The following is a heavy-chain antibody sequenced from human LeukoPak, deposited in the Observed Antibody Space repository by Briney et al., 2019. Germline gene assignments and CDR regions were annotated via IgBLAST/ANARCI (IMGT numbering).Heavy chain of an antibody. CDR3: ARGRDGYNLRVAFDI. D-gene: IGHD5-24*01. CDR2: IIPIFGTA. Sequence: ASVKVSCKASGGTFSSYAISWVRQAPGQGLEWMGGIIPIFGTANYAQKFQGRVTITADESTSTAYMELSSLRSEDTAVYYCARGRDGYNLRVAFDIWGQGTMVTVSS. CDR1: GGTFSSYA. J-gene: IGHJ3*02. V-gene: IGHV1-69*13.